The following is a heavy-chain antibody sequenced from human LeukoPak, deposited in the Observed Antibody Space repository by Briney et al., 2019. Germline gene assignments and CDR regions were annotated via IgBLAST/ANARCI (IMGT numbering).Heavy chain of an antibody. CDR1: GFTFSSYG. J-gene: IGHJ4*02. CDR2: ICYDGSNK. D-gene: IGHD1-7*01. CDR3: ARSWNYVGIDY. Sequence: GGSLRLSCAASGFTFSSYGMHWVRQAPGKGLEWVAVICYDGSNKYYADSVRGRFTISRDNSKNTLYLQMNSLRAEDTAVYYCARSWNYVGIDYWGQGTLVTVSS. V-gene: IGHV3-33*01.